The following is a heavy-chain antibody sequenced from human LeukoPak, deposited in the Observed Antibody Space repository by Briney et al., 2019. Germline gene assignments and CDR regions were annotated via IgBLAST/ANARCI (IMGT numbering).Heavy chain of an antibody. V-gene: IGHV4-61*02. J-gene: IGHJ4*02. CDR1: VGSISSGSYY. CDR3: GSNGAGGSYSYYFDN. D-gene: IGHD1-26*01. Sequence: SRTLSLTCNVTVGSISSGSYYWSWIRQPAGKGLEWIGRIYSSGSTNYNSSLNSRVTISLDTSKNQFSLKLSSVTASDTAVYYCGSNGAGGSYSYYFDNWGQGTLVTVSS. CDR2: IYSSGST.